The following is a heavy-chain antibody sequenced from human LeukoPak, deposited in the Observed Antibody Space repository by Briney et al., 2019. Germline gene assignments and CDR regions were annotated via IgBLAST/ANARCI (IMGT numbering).Heavy chain of an antibody. Sequence: PGGSLRLSCATSGFTFSSSTFGSYTMNWVRQAPGKGLEWVSSISSTGTYIYYTDSVKGRFTISRDNANNSLYLQMNSLRAEDTAVYYCARGRHSSGLYDPIDSWGQGTLVTVSS. CDR3: ARGRHSSGLYDPIDS. J-gene: IGHJ4*02. CDR1: GFTFSSSTFGSYT. CDR2: ISSTGTYI. V-gene: IGHV3-21*01. D-gene: IGHD6-19*01.